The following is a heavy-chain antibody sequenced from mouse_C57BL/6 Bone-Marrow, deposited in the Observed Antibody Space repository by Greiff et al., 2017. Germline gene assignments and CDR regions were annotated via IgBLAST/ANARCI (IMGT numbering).Heavy chain of an antibody. J-gene: IGHJ2*01. CDR2: ISSGSSTI. CDR3: ARDGYDAFDY. Sequence: EVKLVESGGGLVKPGGSLKLSCAASGFTFSDYGMHWVRQAPEKGLEWVAYISSGSSTIYYADTVKGRFTISRDNAKNTLFLQMTSLRSEDTAMYYCARDGYDAFDYWGQGTTLTVSS. CDR1: GFTFSDYG. D-gene: IGHD2-2*01. V-gene: IGHV5-17*01.